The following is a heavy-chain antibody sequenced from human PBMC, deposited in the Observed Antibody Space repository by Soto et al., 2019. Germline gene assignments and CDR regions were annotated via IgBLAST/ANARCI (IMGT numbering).Heavy chain of an antibody. D-gene: IGHD2-21*02. CDR2: IVVGSGNT. V-gene: IGHV1-58*01. Sequence: SSGKVCCKASGFTFTSSAVQWVRQARGQRLGWIGWIVVGSGNTNYAQKFQERVTITRDMSTSTAYMELSSLRSEDTAVYYCAVVAYRGGDCDSGRDYWG. J-gene: IGHJ4*01. CDR3: AVVAYRGGDCDSGRDY. CDR1: GFTFTSSA.